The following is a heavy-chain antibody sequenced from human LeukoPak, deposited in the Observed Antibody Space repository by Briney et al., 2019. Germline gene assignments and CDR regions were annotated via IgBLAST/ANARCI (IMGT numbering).Heavy chain of an antibody. V-gene: IGHV3-23*01. CDR3: AKGVVRGLSKNWFDP. D-gene: IGHD3-10*01. CDR1: GFTFINYA. CDR2: ISQLGDYI. Sequence: QSGGSLRLSCSVSGFTFINYAMNWVRQAPGKGLDWVSAISQLGDYIYYAESVKGRFTISRDNAKNSLYLQMNSLRAGDMALYYCAKGVVRGLSKNWFDPWGQGTLVTVSS. J-gene: IGHJ5*02.